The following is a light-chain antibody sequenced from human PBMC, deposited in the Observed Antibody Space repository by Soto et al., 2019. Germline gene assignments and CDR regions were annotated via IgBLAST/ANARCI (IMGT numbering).Light chain of an antibody. CDR1: QTISTI. V-gene: IGKV1-39*01. J-gene: IGKJ5*01. CDR2: AAS. CDR3: QQSCSTPHT. Sequence: DIQMTQSPSSLSASVGDTVTITCRATQTISTILNWYQHKPGKAPNLLIYAASSLQSGVPSRFSGSGSGTDFTLTISSLQPEDFATYYCQQSCSTPHTFGQGTRLEIK.